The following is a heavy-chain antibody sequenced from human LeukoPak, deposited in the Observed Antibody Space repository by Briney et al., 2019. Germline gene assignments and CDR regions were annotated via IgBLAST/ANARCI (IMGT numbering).Heavy chain of an antibody. CDR1: GFTFSSYW. V-gene: IGHV3-74*01. CDR3: VRGNDYGGPHY. Sequence: GGSLRLSGAVSGFTFSSYWMHWVRQAPGKVLVWVSRIDRDGSRINYADSVKGRFTISRDNGKNTLFLQMNSLRAEDTAVYYCVRGNDYGGPHYWGQGTLVTVSS. CDR2: IDRDGSRI. J-gene: IGHJ4*02. D-gene: IGHD4-23*01.